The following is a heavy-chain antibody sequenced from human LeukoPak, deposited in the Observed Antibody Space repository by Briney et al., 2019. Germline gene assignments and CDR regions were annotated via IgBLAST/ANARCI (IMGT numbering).Heavy chain of an antibody. V-gene: IGHV4-34*01. CDR3: ARRQLLWFGYFDY. CDR2: INHSGST. J-gene: IGHJ4*02. D-gene: IGHD3-10*01. CDR1: GGSFSGYY. Sequence: SETLSLTCAVYGGSFSGYYWSWIRQPPGKGLEWIGEINHSGSTNYNPSLKSRVTISVDTSKNQFSLKLSSVTAADTAVYYCARRQLLWFGYFDYWGQGTLVTVSS.